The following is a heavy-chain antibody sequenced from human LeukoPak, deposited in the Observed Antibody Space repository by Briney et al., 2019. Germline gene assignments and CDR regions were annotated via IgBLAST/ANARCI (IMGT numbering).Heavy chain of an antibody. CDR2: ISYDGSNK. CDR1: GFTFSSYG. J-gene: IGHJ4*02. CDR3: ARDSSGYYSFNDY. V-gene: IGHV3-30*03. D-gene: IGHD3-22*01. Sequence: GGSLRLSGAASGFTFSSYGMHWVRQAPGKGLEWVAVISYDGSNKYYADSVKGRFTISRDNSKNTLYLQMNSLRAEDTAVYYCARDSSGYYSFNDYWGQGTLVTVSS.